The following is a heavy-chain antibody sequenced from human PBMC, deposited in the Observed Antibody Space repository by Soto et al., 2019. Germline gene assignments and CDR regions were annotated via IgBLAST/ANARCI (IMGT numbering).Heavy chain of an antibody. V-gene: IGHV1-18*01. D-gene: IGHD2-8*02. CDR3: ARKEWGLVAFDF. Sequence: ASVKVSCKASGYTFSSNGISWVRQAPGQGLEWMGWVSAYSGNTIYAQKLQGRVTMTTDTSTSTAYVELRSLRSDDTAMYYCARKEWGLVAFDFWGQGTMVTVSS. J-gene: IGHJ3*01. CDR2: VSAYSGNT. CDR1: GYTFSSNG.